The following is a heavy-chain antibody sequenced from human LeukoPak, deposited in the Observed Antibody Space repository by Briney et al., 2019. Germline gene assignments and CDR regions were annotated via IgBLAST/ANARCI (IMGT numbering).Heavy chain of an antibody. CDR1: GFTFSSYA. V-gene: IGHV3-30*03. D-gene: IGHD2-2*03. Sequence: GGSLRLSCAASGFTFSSYATHWVRQVPGKGLEWVAVISKDGSNKYYTDSVKGRFTISRDNSKNTVYLQMNSLRAEDTAVYYCARLDIIVVPAAYSDAFDIWGQGTMVTVSS. J-gene: IGHJ3*02. CDR2: ISKDGSNK. CDR3: ARLDIIVVPAAYSDAFDI.